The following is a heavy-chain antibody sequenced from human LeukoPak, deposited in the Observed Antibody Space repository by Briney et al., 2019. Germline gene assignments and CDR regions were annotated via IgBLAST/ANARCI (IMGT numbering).Heavy chain of an antibody. CDR2: ISSSGSTI. Sequence: GGSLRLSCAASGFTFSSYEMNWVRRAPGKGLEWVSYISSSGSTIYYADSVKGRFTISRDNAKNSLYLQMNSLRAEDTAVYYCAREGYSYGSDYYYYGMDVWGQGTTVTVSS. V-gene: IGHV3-48*03. J-gene: IGHJ6*02. D-gene: IGHD5-18*01. CDR3: AREGYSYGSDYYYYGMDV. CDR1: GFTFSSYE.